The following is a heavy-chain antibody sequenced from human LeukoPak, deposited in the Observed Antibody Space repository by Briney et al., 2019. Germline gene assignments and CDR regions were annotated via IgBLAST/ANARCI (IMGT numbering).Heavy chain of an antibody. Sequence: PSETLSLTCTVSGGSISSSSYYWGWIRQPPGKGLEWIGSIYYSGSTYYNPSLKSRFTISVDTSKNQFSLKLSSVTAADTAVYYCARAAYSTDAFDIWGQGTMVTVSS. J-gene: IGHJ3*02. CDR3: ARAAYSTDAFDI. D-gene: IGHD2-15*01. CDR1: GGSISSSSYY. V-gene: IGHV4-39*07. CDR2: IYYSGST.